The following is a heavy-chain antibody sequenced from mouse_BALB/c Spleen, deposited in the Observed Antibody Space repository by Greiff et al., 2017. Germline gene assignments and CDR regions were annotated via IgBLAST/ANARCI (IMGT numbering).Heavy chain of an antibody. CDR3: AKADPHYYAMDY. CDR2: IYPYNGGT. D-gene: IGHD3-2*02. J-gene: IGHJ4*01. Sequence: VQLQQSGPELVKPGASVKISCKASGYTFTDYNMHWVKQSHGKSLEWIGYIYPYNGGTGYNQKFKSKATLTVDNSSSTAYMELRSLTSEDSAVYYCAKADPHYYAMDYWGQGTSVTVSS. V-gene: IGHV1S29*02. CDR1: GYTFTDYN.